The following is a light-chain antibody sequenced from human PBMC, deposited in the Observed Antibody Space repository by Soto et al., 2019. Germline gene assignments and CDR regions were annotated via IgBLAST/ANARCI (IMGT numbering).Light chain of an antibody. CDR1: QSVSSSY. CDR3: QQYGSSPPIT. Sequence: EIFLTQSPGTLSVSPGERATLSCRASQSVSSSYLAWYQQKPGQAPRLLIYGASSRATGIPDRFSGSGSGTDFTLTISRLEPEDFAVYFCQQYGSSPPITFGPGTKVDIK. CDR2: GAS. J-gene: IGKJ3*01. V-gene: IGKV3-20*01.